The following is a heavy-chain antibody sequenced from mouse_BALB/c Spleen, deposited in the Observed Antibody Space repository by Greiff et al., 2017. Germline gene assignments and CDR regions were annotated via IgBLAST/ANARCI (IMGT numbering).Heavy chain of an antibody. D-gene: IGHD1-1*01. CDR3: ARGHYGSSSWFAY. Sequence: EVKLQESGAELVKPGASVKLSCTASGFNIKDTYMHWVKQRPEQGLEWIGRIDPANGNTKYDPKFQGKATITADTSSNTAYLQLSSLTSEDTAVYYCARGHYGSSSWFAYWGQGTLVTVSA. CDR2: IDPANGNT. J-gene: IGHJ3*01. V-gene: IGHV14-3*02. CDR1: GFNIKDTY.